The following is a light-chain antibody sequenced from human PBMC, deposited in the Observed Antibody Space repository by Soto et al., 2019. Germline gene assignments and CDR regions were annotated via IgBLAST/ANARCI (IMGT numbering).Light chain of an antibody. J-gene: IGKJ5*01. CDR1: QSVSSN. Sequence: EIVMTQSPATLSVSPGERATLSCRANQSVSSNLAWYQQKPGQVPRLLIEGASTRATGIPARFSGSGSGTEFTLTISSLQSEDFAVYYCQQYYNWPPITFGQGTRLEIK. CDR3: QQYYNWPPIT. CDR2: GAS. V-gene: IGKV3-15*01.